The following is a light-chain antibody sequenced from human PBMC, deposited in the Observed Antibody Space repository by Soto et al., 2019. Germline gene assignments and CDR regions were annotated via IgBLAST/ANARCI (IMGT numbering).Light chain of an antibody. Sequence: DIQMTHSPSSLSASTGDRVTITCLASQGISSYLAWYQQKPGKAPKLLIYAASTLQSGVPSRFSGGGSGTDFTLSIGSLQPEDFATYYCQQSYSTPRTFGQGTKVDIK. CDR1: QGISSY. V-gene: IGKV1-39*01. CDR2: AAS. J-gene: IGKJ1*01. CDR3: QQSYSTPRT.